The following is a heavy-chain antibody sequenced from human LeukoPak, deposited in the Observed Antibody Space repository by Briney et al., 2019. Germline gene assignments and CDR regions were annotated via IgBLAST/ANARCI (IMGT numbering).Heavy chain of an antibody. Sequence: GASVKVSCKASGYTFTDYYMHWVRQAPGQGLEWMGWINPNSGGTDYAQKFQARVTMTRDMSISTAYMELSRLRSDETAVYYCARGNSRGVYYFDYWGQGTLVTVSS. J-gene: IGHJ4*02. CDR1: GYTFTDYY. V-gene: IGHV1-2*02. D-gene: IGHD4-11*01. CDR3: ARGNSRGVYYFDY. CDR2: INPNSGGT.